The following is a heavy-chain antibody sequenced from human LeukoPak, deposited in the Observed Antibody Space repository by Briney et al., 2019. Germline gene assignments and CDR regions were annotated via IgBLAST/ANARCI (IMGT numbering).Heavy chain of an antibody. D-gene: IGHD1-26*01. CDR3: ARGVGY. CDR2: IYDSVST. J-gene: IGHJ1*01. V-gene: IGHV4-31*03. Sequence: SETLSLTCTVSGGPISGGGYYLSWIRQHSGMGLEWIGYIYDSVSTYYNPSLKSRVTISVETSKHQFSLRLSSVTAADTAVYYCARGVGYWGPGTLVTVSS. CDR1: GGPISGGGYY.